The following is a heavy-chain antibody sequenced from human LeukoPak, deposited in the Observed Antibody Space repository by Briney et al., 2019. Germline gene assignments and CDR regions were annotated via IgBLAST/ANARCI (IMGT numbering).Heavy chain of an antibody. CDR2: MNPNSGNT. V-gene: IGHV1-8*01. J-gene: IGHJ5*02. D-gene: IGHD2-2*02. CDR1: GYTLTSYD. CDR3: ARAAGEVVVPAAITGNWFDP. Sequence: WASVKVSCKASGYTLTSYDINWVRQATGQGLEWMGWMNPNSGNTGYAQKFQGRVTMTRNTSISTAYMELRSLRSDDRAVYYCARAAGEVVVPAAITGNWFDPWGQGTLVTVSS.